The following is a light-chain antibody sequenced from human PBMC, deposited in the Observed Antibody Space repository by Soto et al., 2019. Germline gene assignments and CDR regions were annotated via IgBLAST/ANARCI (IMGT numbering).Light chain of an antibody. CDR3: QSYDSSLSAPYV. CDR1: SSNIGAGYD. Sequence: QSVLTQPPSVSGAPGQRVTISCTGSSSNIGAGYDVHWYQQLPGTAPKLLIYGNSNRPSGVPDRFSGSKSGTSASLAITGLQAEDEADYYCQSYDSSLSAPYVFGTETKLTVL. V-gene: IGLV1-40*01. CDR2: GNS. J-gene: IGLJ1*01.